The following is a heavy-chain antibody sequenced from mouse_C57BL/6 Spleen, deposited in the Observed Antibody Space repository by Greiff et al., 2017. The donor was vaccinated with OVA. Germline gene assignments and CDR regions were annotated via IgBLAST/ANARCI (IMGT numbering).Heavy chain of an antibody. D-gene: IGHD1-1*01. J-gene: IGHJ4*01. CDR2: INPSNGGT. Sequence: QVHVKQPGTELVKPGASVKLSCKASGYTFTSYWMHWVKQRPGQGLEWIGNINPSNGGTNYNEKFKSKATLTVDKSSSTAYMQLSSLTSEDSAVYYCARGGLLRYPDAMDYWGQGTSVTVSS. CDR3: ARGGLLRYPDAMDY. V-gene: IGHV1-53*01. CDR1: GYTFTSYW.